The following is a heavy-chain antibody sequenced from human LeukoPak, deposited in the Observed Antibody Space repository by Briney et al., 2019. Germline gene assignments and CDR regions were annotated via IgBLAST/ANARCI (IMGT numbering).Heavy chain of an antibody. Sequence: SETLSLTCSVSGGSISSYHWSWIRQPAGKGLEWIGRIYSSGSTNYNPSLKSRVTISGDKSKNQLSLKLSSVTAADTAVYYCARDRVGAMDFDYWGQGTLITVSS. V-gene: IGHV4-4*07. J-gene: IGHJ4*02. CDR1: GGSISSYH. CDR2: IYSSGST. D-gene: IGHD1-26*01. CDR3: ARDRVGAMDFDY.